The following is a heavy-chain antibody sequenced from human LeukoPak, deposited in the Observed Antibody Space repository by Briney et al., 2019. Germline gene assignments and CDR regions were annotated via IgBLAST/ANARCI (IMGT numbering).Heavy chain of an antibody. J-gene: IGHJ4*02. Sequence: GESLKISCKGSGYSFTSYWIDWVRQMPGKGLEGMGSIYPGDSATRSGPPFQGQVTISADKSISTAYLQWSGLKASDTAMYYCARQRSSGYIDYWGQGTLVTVSS. CDR3: ARQRSSGYIDY. CDR2: IYPGDSAT. CDR1: GYSFTSYW. D-gene: IGHD3-22*01. V-gene: IGHV5-51*01.